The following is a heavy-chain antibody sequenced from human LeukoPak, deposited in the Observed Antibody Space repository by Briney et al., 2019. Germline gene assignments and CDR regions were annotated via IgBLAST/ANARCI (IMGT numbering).Heavy chain of an antibody. CDR3: ARDHNWNYFFYFDS. Sequence: GGSLRLSCAASGFTFSSYAMHWVRQAPGKGLEWVAVISYDGSNKYYADSVKGRFTISRDNSKNTLYLQMNSLRAEDTAVYYCARDHNWNYFFYFDSWGQGTLVTVSS. CDR2: ISYDGSNK. V-gene: IGHV3-30*01. J-gene: IGHJ4*02. CDR1: GFTFSSYA. D-gene: IGHD1-7*01.